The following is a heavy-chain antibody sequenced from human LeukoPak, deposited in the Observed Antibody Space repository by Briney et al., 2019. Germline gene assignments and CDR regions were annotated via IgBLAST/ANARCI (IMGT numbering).Heavy chain of an antibody. J-gene: IGHJ3*02. D-gene: IGHD5-18*01. Sequence: SGGSLRLSCAASGFTFDDYAMHWVRQAPGKGLEWVSGISWNSGSIGYADSVKGRFTVSRDNAKNSLYLQMNSLRAEDMALYYCAKDMKSNTAGAFDIWGQGTMVTVSS. CDR1: GFTFDDYA. CDR3: AKDMKSNTAGAFDI. V-gene: IGHV3-9*03. CDR2: ISWNSGSI.